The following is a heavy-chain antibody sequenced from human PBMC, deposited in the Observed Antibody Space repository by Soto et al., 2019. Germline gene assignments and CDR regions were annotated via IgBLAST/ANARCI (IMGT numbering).Heavy chain of an antibody. Sequence: SETLSLTCFVSGGSVTSHHWSWIRQSPGQGLEWIGYTSYTGSTNYNPSLKSRVTISVDTSKNQFSLKLSSVTAADTAVYYCAREPRDYYGMDVWGQGTTVTVSS. V-gene: IGHV4-59*02. J-gene: IGHJ6*02. CDR2: TSYTGST. CDR3: AREPRDYYGMDV. CDR1: GGSVTSHH.